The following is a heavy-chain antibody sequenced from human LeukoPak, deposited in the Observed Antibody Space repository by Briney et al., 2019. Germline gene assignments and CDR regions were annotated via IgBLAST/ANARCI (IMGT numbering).Heavy chain of an antibody. V-gene: IGHV1-8*01. CDR2: MNYNSGNT. CDR1: GYTFTSFD. Sequence: GASVKVSCKASGYTFTSFDINWVRQATGQGLEWMGWMNYNSGNTGYAQKFQGRVIMTRNISISTAYMELSSLRSEDSAVYYCARAGAARGYSYGLPGAFDIWGQGTMVTVSS. J-gene: IGHJ3*02. CDR3: ARAGAARGYSYGLPGAFDI. D-gene: IGHD5-18*01.